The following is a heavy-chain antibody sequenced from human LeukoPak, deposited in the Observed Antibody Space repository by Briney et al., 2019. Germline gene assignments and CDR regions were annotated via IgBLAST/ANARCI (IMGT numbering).Heavy chain of an antibody. CDR3: ARALLWFGEFSPADY. CDR1: GFSFSTYG. D-gene: IGHD3-10*01. Sequence: GGSLRLSCAASGFSFSTYGLHWVRHTPGKGLEWVAFIRYDGSNEYYADSVKGRFTISRDNSKNTLHLQMNSLRVEDTAVYYCARALLWFGEFSPADYWGQGTLVTVSS. J-gene: IGHJ4*02. CDR2: IRYDGSNE. V-gene: IGHV3-30*02.